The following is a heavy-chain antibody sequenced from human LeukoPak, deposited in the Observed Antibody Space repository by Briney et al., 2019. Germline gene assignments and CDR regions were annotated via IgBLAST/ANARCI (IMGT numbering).Heavy chain of an antibody. CDR2: IYHSGST. Sequence: SETLSLTCTVSGGSISSGGYYWSWIRQPPGKGLEWIGYIYHSGSTYYNPSLKSRVTISVDRSKNQFSLKLSSVTAADTAVYYCADGTLGGDAFDIWGQGTMVTVSS. V-gene: IGHV4-30-2*01. J-gene: IGHJ3*02. CDR1: GGSISSGGYY. D-gene: IGHD1-14*01. CDR3: ADGTLGGDAFDI.